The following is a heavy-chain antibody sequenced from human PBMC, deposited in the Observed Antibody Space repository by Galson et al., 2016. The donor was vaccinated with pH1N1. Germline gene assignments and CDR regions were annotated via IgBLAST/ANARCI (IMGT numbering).Heavy chain of an antibody. J-gene: IGHJ4*02. CDR1: GFTFSSYG. V-gene: IGHV3-30*02. D-gene: IGHD2-21*02. CDR2: IRYDGSNK. CDR3: AKNQETRGGDCYWCSGFDY. Sequence: SLRLSCAASGFTFSSYGMHWVRQAPGKGLEWVAFIRYDGSNKYYADSVKGRFTIPRDSSKNTLYLQMNSLRAEDTAVYYCAKNQETRGGDCYWCSGFDYWGQGTLVTVSS.